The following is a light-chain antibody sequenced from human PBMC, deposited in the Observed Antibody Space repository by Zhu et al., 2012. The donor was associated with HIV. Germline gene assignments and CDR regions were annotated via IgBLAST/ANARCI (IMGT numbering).Light chain of an antibody. Sequence: EIVLTRSPDTLSLSPGDRATLACRASQSVSSNYVIWYQQKPGQAPRPLIYGASDRASGVPDRFSGSGSGTDFTLTISRLEPEDFAVYYCHQYDNSWTFGQGTKVEIK. CDR1: QSVSSNY. CDR3: HQYDNSWT. J-gene: IGKJ1*01. V-gene: IGKV3-20*01. CDR2: GAS.